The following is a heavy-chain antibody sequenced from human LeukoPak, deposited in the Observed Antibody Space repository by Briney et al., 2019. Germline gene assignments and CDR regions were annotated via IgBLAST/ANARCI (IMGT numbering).Heavy chain of an antibody. D-gene: IGHD5-12*01. CDR3: ARAGGSDAFDI. V-gene: IGHV3-20*04. Sequence: RPGGSLRLSCAASGFTFDDYGMSWVRQAPGKGLEWVSGINWNGGSTGYADSVKGRFTISSDNAKNFLYLQMNSLRAEDAALYYCARAGGSDAFDIWGQGTMVTVSS. CDR1: GFTFDDYG. J-gene: IGHJ3*02. CDR2: INWNGGST.